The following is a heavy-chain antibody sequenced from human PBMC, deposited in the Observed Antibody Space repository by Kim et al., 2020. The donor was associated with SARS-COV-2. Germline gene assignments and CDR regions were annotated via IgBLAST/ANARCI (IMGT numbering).Heavy chain of an antibody. D-gene: IGHD1-7*01. V-gene: IGHV1-3*01. J-gene: IGHJ4*02. CDR2: NGNT. CDR3: ARAQELDY. Sequence: NGNTKYSQRFQCRVTLNRDTSATTAYMELSRLTSEDTAVYYCARAQELDYWGQGTLVIVSS.